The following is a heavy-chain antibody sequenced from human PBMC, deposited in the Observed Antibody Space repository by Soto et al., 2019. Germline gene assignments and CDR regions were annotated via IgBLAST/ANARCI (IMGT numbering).Heavy chain of an antibody. CDR2: ISYDGSNK. V-gene: IGHV3-30*03. J-gene: IGHJ1*01. CDR1: GFTLSSYG. D-gene: IGHD2-15*01. Sequence: LGGSLRLSCAASGFTLSSYGMHWVRQAPGKALEWVAVISYDGSNKYYADSVKGRFTISRDNSKNTLYLQMNSLMAVDTVVSDCAAAHCSGGRCYWSLYFQHWGEGTLVTVSS. CDR3: AAAHCSGGRCYWSLYFQH.